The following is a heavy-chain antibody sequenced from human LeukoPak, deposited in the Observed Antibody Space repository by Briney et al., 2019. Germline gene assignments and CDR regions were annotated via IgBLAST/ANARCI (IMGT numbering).Heavy chain of an antibody. CDR3: ARDLHEMYAFDI. V-gene: IGHV3-30-3*01. J-gene: IGHJ3*02. Sequence: NPGGSLRLSCAASGFTFSSYAMHWVRQAPGKGLEWVAVISYDGSNKYYADSVKGRFTISRDNSKNTLYLQMNSLRAEDTAVYYCARDLHEMYAFDIWGQGTMVTVSS. CDR2: ISYDGSNK. CDR1: GFTFSSYA. D-gene: IGHD5-24*01.